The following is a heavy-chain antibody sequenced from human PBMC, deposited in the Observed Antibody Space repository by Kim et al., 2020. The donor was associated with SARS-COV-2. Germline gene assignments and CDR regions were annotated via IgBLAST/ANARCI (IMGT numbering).Heavy chain of an antibody. CDR3: ARESSSGWHYYFDY. D-gene: IGHD6-19*01. Sequence: AQKHQGRVTMTTDTSTSTAYMELRSLRSDDTAVYYCARESSSGWHYYFDYWGQGTLVTVSS. V-gene: IGHV1-18*01. J-gene: IGHJ4*02.